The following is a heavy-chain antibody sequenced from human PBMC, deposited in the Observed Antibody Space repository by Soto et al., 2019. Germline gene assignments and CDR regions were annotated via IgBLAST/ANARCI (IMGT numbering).Heavy chain of an antibody. Sequence: QVQLVQSGAEVKKPGSSVKVSCKASGGTFSSYTISWVRQAPGQGLEWMGRIIPILGIANYAQKFQGRVTITAXXSXSXXYMELGSRSSEDTAVYYCAVCGYYDSSGPSYYFDYWGQGTLVTVSS. V-gene: IGHV1-69*02. J-gene: IGHJ4*02. CDR1: GGTFSSYT. D-gene: IGHD3-22*01. CDR2: IIPILGIA. CDR3: AVCGYYDSSGPSYYFDY.